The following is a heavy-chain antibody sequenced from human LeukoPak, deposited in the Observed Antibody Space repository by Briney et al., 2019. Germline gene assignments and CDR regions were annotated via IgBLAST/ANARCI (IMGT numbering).Heavy chain of an antibody. J-gene: IGHJ4*02. D-gene: IGHD2-15*01. Sequence: GGSLRLSCAASGFTFSSYAMHWVRQAPGKGLEWVAVISYDGSNKYYADSVKGRFTISRDNSKNTLYLQMNSLRAEDTALYYCAKAGYCSGGSCYYFDYWGQGTLVTVSS. CDR1: GFTFSSYA. CDR3: AKAGYCSGGSCYYFDY. CDR2: ISYDGSNK. V-gene: IGHV3-30*04.